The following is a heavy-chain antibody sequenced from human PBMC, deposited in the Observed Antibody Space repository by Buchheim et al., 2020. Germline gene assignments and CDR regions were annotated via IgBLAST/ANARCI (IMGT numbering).Heavy chain of an antibody. J-gene: IGHJ6*02. CDR3: ARGGTWDSYYFGMDV. CDR1: GFTFSDYW. Sequence: EVRLVESGGDLVQPGGSLRLSCAASGFTFSDYWMRWVRQAPGKGLEWVANTMQDGSENYYVDSVKGRFTISRDNAKKLLYLQMNSLRAEDTAVYYCARGGTWDSYYFGMDVWGQGTT. CDR2: TMQDGSEN. D-gene: IGHD2-15*01. V-gene: IGHV3-7*01.